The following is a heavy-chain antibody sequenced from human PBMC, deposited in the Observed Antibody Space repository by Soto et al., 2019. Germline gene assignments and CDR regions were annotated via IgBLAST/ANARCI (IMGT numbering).Heavy chain of an antibody. J-gene: IGHJ4*02. Sequence: QVQLVESGGAVGQPGKSLRLSCAASGFTFSSYGMYWIRQAPGKGLEWVAAISYDGSNKFHADSVKGRFTISRDNSQNTLYLQMNSLSTEDTAVYYCAKDIVRYTYGACDNWGQGALVTVSS. D-gene: IGHD5-18*01. V-gene: IGHV3-30*18. CDR3: AKDIVRYTYGACDN. CDR1: GFTFSSYG. CDR2: ISYDGSNK.